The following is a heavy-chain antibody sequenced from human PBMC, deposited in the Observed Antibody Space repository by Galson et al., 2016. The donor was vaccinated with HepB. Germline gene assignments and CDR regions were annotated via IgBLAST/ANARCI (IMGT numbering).Heavy chain of an antibody. V-gene: IGHV4-39*02. CDR2: VYRGSP. CDR1: SGSMNPIDLS. CDR3: ARAGVGTRASFDV. Sequence: ETLSLTCSVSSGSMNPIDLSWGWVRQSPGKGLECIGTVYRGSPYYSPPLQDRVTMSVDTSTDVLSLRLTALTAADPAVYYCARAGVGTRASFDVWGQGTLVAVSS. D-gene: IGHD4-23*01. J-gene: IGHJ4*02.